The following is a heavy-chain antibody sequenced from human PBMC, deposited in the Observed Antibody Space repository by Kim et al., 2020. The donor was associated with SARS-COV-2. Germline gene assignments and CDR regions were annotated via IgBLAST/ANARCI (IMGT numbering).Heavy chain of an antibody. D-gene: IGHD2-2*01. V-gene: IGHV3-30-3*01. CDR1: GFTFSSYA. J-gene: IGHJ4*02. CDR2: ISYDGSNK. Sequence: GGSLRLSCAASGFTFSSYAMHWVRQAPGKGLEWVAVISYDGSNKYYADSVKGRFTISRDNSKNTLYLQMNSLRAEDTAVYYCARDHVVPAAMYTIWGQGTLVTVSS. CDR3: ARDHVVPAAMYTI.